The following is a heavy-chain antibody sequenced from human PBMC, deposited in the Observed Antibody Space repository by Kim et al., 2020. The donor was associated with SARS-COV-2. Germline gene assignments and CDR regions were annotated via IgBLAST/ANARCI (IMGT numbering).Heavy chain of an antibody. CDR1: GGSFSGYY. CDR2: INHSGST. D-gene: IGHD2-2*01. V-gene: IGHV4-34*01. J-gene: IGHJ5*02. CDR3: ARVKPDIVVVPAARRPRWFDP. Sequence: SETLSLTCAVYGGSFSGYYWSWIRQPPGKGLEWIGEINHSGSTNYNPSLKSRVTISVDTSKNQFSLKLSSVTAADTAVYYCARVKPDIVVVPAARRPRWFDPWGQGTLVTVSS.